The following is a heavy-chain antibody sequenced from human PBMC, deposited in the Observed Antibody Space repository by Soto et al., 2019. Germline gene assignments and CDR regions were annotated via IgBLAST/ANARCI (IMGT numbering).Heavy chain of an antibody. D-gene: IGHD2-8*02. J-gene: IGHJ4*02. V-gene: IGHV4-59*01. CDR3: ARGGVVWTFDY. Sequence: PSETLSLTCTVSGGSISSYYWSWTRQPPGKGLEWIGYIYYSGSTNYNPSLKSRVTISVDTSKNQFSLKLSSVTAADTAVYYCARGGVVWTFDYWGQGALVTVSS. CDR1: GGSISSYY. CDR2: IYYSGST.